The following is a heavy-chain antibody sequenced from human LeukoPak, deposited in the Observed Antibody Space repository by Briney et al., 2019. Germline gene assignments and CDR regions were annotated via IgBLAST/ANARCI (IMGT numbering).Heavy chain of an antibody. CDR3: AVTYHYGSGSIKFDY. CDR1: GGSFSSYA. Sequence: ASVKVSCKASGGSFSSYAISWVRQAPGQGLEWMGGIIPIFGTANYAQKFQGRVTITTDESTSTAYMELSSLRSEDTAVYYCAVTYHYGSGSIKFDYWGQGTLVTVSS. V-gene: IGHV1-69*05. CDR2: IIPIFGTA. D-gene: IGHD3-10*01. J-gene: IGHJ4*02.